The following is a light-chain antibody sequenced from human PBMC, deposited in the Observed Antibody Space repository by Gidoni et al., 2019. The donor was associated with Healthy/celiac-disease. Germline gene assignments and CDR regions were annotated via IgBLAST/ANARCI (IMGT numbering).Light chain of an antibody. CDR1: QSVSSY. Sequence: EIVLTQSPATLSLSAGESATLSCRASQSVSSYLAWYQQKPGQAPQLLIYDASNRASGIPARFSGSGSGTDFTLTISSLEPEDFAVYYCQQRSNWPRTFGQXTRLEIK. V-gene: IGKV3-11*01. J-gene: IGKJ2*01. CDR2: DAS. CDR3: QQRSNWPRT.